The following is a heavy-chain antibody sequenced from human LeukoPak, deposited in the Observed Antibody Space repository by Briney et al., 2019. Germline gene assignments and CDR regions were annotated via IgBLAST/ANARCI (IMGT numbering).Heavy chain of an antibody. D-gene: IGHD3-10*01. Sequence: GGSLRLSCAASGFTFISYSMNWVRQAPGKGLEWSSYISGGGSVSDYEDSVKGRFTISRDNAKNSLYLQMNSLRDQDTALYYCARDGGFGFLAAFDIWGQGTMVTVSS. CDR2: ISGGGSVS. J-gene: IGHJ3*02. CDR1: GFTFISYS. CDR3: ARDGGFGFLAAFDI. V-gene: IGHV3-48*02.